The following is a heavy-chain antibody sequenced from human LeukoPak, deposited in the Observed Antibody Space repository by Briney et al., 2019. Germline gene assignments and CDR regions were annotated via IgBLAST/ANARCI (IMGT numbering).Heavy chain of an antibody. Sequence: SETLSLTCTVSGGSISSGDYYRSWIRQPPGKGLEWIGYIYYSGSTYYNPSLKSRVTISVDTSKNQFSLKLSSVTAADTAVYYCARVGDYYDSSGYRNHPWGQGTLVTVSS. CDR2: IYYSGST. D-gene: IGHD3-22*01. V-gene: IGHV4-30-4*08. CDR1: GGSISSGDYY. J-gene: IGHJ5*02. CDR3: ARVGDYYDSSGYRNHP.